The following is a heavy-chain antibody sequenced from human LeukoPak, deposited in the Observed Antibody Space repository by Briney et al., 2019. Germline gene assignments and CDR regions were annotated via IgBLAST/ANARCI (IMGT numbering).Heavy chain of an antibody. V-gene: IGHV3-53*04. CDR1: DFNVSSNY. Sequence: HPGGSLRLSCAASDFNVSSNYMSWVRQAPGKGLEWLSVLYGAGNKYYTDSVEGRFTISRHDSHNTLFLQMNSLRPEDTALYFCARGGTPGFSTGRIDLWGQGTWVTVSS. D-gene: IGHD2-8*02. J-gene: IGHJ5*02. CDR3: ARGGTPGFSTGRIDL. CDR2: LYGAGNK.